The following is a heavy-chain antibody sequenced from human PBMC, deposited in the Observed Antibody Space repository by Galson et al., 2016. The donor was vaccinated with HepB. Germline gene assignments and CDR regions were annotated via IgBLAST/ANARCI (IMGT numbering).Heavy chain of an antibody. J-gene: IGHJ5*02. CDR2: IYYSGST. CDR3: ARHVRDCSSTSCSQLDP. CDR1: GGSISSRSYY. V-gene: IGHV4-39*01. Sequence: SETLSLTCTVSGGSISSRSYYWGWVRQPPGKGLEWIGSIYYSGSTYYNPSLKSRVTISVDTSKNQFSLKVRSATAADTAVYHCARHVRDCSSTSCSQLDPWGQGILVTVSS. D-gene: IGHD2-2*01.